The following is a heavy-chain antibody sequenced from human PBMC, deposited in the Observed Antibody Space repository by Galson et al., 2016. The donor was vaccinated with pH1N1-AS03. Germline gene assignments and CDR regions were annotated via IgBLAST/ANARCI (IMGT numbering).Heavy chain of an antibody. Sequence: ETLSLTCTVSGGSISSSNYYWGWIRQPPGKGLEWIGSMSYSGSTYYNPSLKSRVTISVDTSKNQFSLKLSSVTAADTAVYYCARRRLLWTPGFDPWGQGTLVTVSS. CDR3: ARRRLLWTPGFDP. CDR1: GGSISSSNYY. CDR2: MSYSGST. V-gene: IGHV4-39*07. D-gene: IGHD3/OR15-3a*01. J-gene: IGHJ5*02.